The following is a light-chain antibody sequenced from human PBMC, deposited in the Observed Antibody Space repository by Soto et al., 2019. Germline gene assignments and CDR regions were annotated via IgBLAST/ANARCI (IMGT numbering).Light chain of an antibody. CDR3: KQSYSTPRT. Sequence: DIQMTHSPSSLSASVGDRVTITCRASQSISSYLNWYQQKPGKAPKLLIYAASSLQSGVPSRFSGSGSGTDFTLTISSLQPEDFATYYCKQSYSTPRTFGQGTKV. CDR1: QSISSY. J-gene: IGKJ1*01. V-gene: IGKV1-39*01. CDR2: AAS.